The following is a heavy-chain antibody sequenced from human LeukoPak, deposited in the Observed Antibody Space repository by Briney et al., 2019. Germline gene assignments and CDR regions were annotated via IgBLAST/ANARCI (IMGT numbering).Heavy chain of an antibody. D-gene: IGHD1-26*01. CDR1: GGSISSGGYY. J-gene: IGHJ3*02. CDR3: ARDRSEWELPDAFDI. V-gene: IGHV4-30-2*01. Sequence: SQTLSLTCTVSGGSISSGGYYWSWIRQPPGKGLEWIGYIYHSGSTYYNPSLKSRVTISVDRSKNQFSLKLSSVTAADTAVYYCARDRSEWELPDAFDIWGQGTMVTVSS. CDR2: IYHSGST.